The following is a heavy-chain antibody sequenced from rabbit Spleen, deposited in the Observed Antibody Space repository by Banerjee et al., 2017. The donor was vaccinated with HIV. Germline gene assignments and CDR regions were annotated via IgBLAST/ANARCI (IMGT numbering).Heavy chain of an antibody. CDR2: IYPGSSGTT. V-gene: IGHV1S45*01. J-gene: IGHJ6*01. CDR3: ARDSSSSFSSYGMDL. CDR1: GFSFSNKAV. Sequence: EQLVESGGGLVQPEGSLTLTCTASGFSFSNKAVMCWVRQAPGKGLEWIGCIYPGSSGTTYYASWAKGRFTCSKTSSTTATLQMTRLTVADTATYFCARDSSSSFSSYGMDLWGQGTLVT. D-gene: IGHD1-1*01.